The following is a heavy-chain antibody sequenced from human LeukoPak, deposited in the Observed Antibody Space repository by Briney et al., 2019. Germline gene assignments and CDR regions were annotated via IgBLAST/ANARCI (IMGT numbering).Heavy chain of an antibody. J-gene: IGHJ2*01. D-gene: IGHD1-1*01. CDR2: ISSSSNYI. V-gene: IGHV3-21*01. CDR1: GFTFSSYS. Sequence: KPGGSLRLSCAASGFTFSSYSMNWVRQAPGKGLEWVAYISSSSNYIYYAGSVKGRFTIPRDNATNSLFLQMNSLISEDMAVYYCARDNGTDVLFPRCDWYFDLWGRGTLVTVSS. CDR3: ARDNGTDVLFPRCDWYFDL.